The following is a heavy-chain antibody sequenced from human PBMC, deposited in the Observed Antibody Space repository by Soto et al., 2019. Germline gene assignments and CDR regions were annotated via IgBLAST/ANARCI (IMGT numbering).Heavy chain of an antibody. V-gene: IGHV1-46*01. CDR3: ARGAPLNRVVVEVPSTDH. CDR2: INASGGSA. CDR1: GYTFTKYF. J-gene: IGHJ4*02. Sequence: QVQLVQSGAEVKKPGASVKMSCKASGYTFTKYFMHWVRQAPGQGPEWMGMINASGGSASYAQKFKGRITMTRETSTSTVYMEMSSLTTEDAAVYYCARGAPLNRVVVEVPSTDHWGQGIHVTVSS. D-gene: IGHD3-22*01.